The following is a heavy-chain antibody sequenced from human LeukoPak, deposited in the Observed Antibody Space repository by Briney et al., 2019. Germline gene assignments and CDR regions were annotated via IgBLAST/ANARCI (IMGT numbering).Heavy chain of an antibody. CDR1: GYTVTGHY. D-gene: IGHD5-18*01. V-gene: IGHV1-2*02. J-gene: IGHJ4*02. CDR3: AKDAYSGFSSSYNMDS. Sequence: AAVKVSCKASGYTVTGHYLHWVRQAPGPGLEWMGWINPNGGVTNYAQKFQGRVTMTRDTSINTAYMELHSLTSDDTAMYYCAKDAYSGFSSSYNMDSWGQGTLVTVSS. CDR2: INPNGGVT.